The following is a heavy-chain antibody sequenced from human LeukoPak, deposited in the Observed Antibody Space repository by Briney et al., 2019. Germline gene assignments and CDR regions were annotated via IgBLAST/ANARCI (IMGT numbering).Heavy chain of an antibody. CDR3: AREKRAVAGFYFDY. Sequence: PSETLSLTCTVSGGSVSSGSYYWSWIRQPPGKGLEWIGYIYYSGSTNYNPSLKSRVTISVDTSKNQFSLKLSSVTGADTAVYYCAREKRAVAGFYFDYWGQGTLVTVSS. V-gene: IGHV4-61*01. CDR1: GGSVSSGSYY. J-gene: IGHJ4*02. CDR2: IYYSGST. D-gene: IGHD6-19*01.